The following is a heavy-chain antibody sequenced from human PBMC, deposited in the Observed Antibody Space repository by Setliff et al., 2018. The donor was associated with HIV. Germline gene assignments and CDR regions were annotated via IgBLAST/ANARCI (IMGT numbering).Heavy chain of an antibody. Sequence: GGSLRLSCAASGMTFDSHEMYWVRQAPGKGLEWVSYISRDGGVIYYADSVKGRFTISRDNAKNSLYLQMKSLRVEDTAVYYCARDLGYFYGKSGANGMDLWGQGTTVTVSS. CDR3: ARDLGYFYGKSGANGMDL. CDR2: ISRDGGVI. CDR1: GMTFDSHE. D-gene: IGHD3-9*01. J-gene: IGHJ6*02. V-gene: IGHV3-48*03.